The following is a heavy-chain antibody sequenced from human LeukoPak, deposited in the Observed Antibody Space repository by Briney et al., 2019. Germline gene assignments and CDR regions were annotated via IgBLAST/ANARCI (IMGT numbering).Heavy chain of an antibody. CDR1: GFTFSSYE. Sequence: GGSLRLSCAASGFTFSSYEMNWVRQVPGKGLEWVANIKGDGSDKYYVDSVKGRFTISRDNAKNSLYLQMNSLRAEDTAVYYCARDMEFWSGSDYWGQGTLVTVSS. CDR3: ARDMEFWSGSDY. J-gene: IGHJ4*02. V-gene: IGHV3-7*01. D-gene: IGHD3-3*01. CDR2: IKGDGSDK.